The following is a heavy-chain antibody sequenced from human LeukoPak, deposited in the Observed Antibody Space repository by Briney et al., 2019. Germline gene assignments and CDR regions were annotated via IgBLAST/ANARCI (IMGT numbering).Heavy chain of an antibody. Sequence: SETLSLTCAVYGGSLSGYHCSWIRQPPGKGLEWIGEINHSGSTNYNPSLKSRVTISVDTSKNQFSLKLTSVTAADTAVYYCASCNGSSSWYGGYYFDYWGQGTLVTVSS. D-gene: IGHD6-13*01. CDR1: GGSLSGYH. CDR2: INHSGST. J-gene: IGHJ4*02. V-gene: IGHV4-34*01. CDR3: ASCNGSSSWYGGYYFDY.